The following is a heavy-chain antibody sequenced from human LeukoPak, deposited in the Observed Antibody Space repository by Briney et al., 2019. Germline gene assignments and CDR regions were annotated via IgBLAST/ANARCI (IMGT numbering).Heavy chain of an antibody. CDR1: GYSISSGYY. Sequence: SETLSLTCTVSGYSISSGYYWGWIRQPPGKGLEWIGSIYHSGSTYYNPSLKSRVTISVDTSKNQFSLKLSSVTAADTAVYYCARGRSSSWYSLAAFDIWGQGTMVTVSS. D-gene: IGHD6-13*01. J-gene: IGHJ3*02. CDR2: IYHSGST. CDR3: ARGRSSSWYSLAAFDI. V-gene: IGHV4-38-2*02.